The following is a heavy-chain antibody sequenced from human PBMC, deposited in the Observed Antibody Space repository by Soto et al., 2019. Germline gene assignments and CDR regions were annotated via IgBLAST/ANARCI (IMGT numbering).Heavy chain of an antibody. CDR3: VRHGAVDTTNWFDP. D-gene: IGHD5-18*01. CDR2: ISTSGSTI. J-gene: IGHJ5*02. CDR1: GFTFSDYY. Sequence: LRLSCAASGFTFSDYYISWIRQSPGKGLEWVSYISTSGSTIYYADSVKGRFTISRDNAKNSVFLQMSSLRAEDTAVYYCVRHGAVDTTNWFDPWGQGTLVTVSS. V-gene: IGHV3-11*01.